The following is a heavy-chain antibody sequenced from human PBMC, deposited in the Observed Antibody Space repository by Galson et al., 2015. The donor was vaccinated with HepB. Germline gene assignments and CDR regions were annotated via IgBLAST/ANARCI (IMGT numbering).Heavy chain of an antibody. V-gene: IGHV5-51*01. CDR1: GYSFTSYW. CDR3: ARQGYYYGSGSYYNVGNWFDP. Sequence: QSGAEVKKPGESLKISCKGSGYSFTSYWIGWVRQMPGKGLEWMGIIYPGDSDTRYSPSFQGQVTTSADKSISTAYLQWSSLKASDTAMYYCARQGYYYGSGSYYNVGNWFDPWGQGTLVTVSS. D-gene: IGHD3-10*01. J-gene: IGHJ5*02. CDR2: IYPGDSDT.